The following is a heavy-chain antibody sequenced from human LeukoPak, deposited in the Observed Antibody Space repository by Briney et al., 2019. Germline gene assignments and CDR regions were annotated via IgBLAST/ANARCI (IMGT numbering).Heavy chain of an antibody. Sequence: ASVKVSCKASGYSFTSHYMHWVRQAPGQGLEWLGLINPSGSSTLYAQKFQDRVTMTTDTATSTAYMELRSLRSDDTAVYYCARVPLGDSSTYYYPKPDWFDPWGQGTLVIVSS. J-gene: IGHJ5*02. V-gene: IGHV1-46*01. D-gene: IGHD3-22*01. CDR1: GYSFTSHY. CDR3: ARVPLGDSSTYYYPKPDWFDP. CDR2: INPSGSST.